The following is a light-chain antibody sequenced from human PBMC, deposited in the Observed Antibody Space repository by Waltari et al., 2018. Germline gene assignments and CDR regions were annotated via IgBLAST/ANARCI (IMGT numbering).Light chain of an antibody. CDR1: QSVTSRY. J-gene: IGKJ2*01. V-gene: IGKV3-20*01. CDR3: HQYGSSPYI. Sequence: EIVLTQSTGTLSLSPGERATLSCRASQSVTSRYIAWYQQKPGQPPRLLFYGASSRATGIPDRFSGSGSGTDFTLTISRLEPEDFAVYYCHQYGSSPYIFGQGTKLEIK. CDR2: GAS.